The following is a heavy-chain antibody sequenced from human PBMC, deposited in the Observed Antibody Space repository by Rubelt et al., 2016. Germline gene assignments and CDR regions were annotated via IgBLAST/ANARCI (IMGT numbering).Heavy chain of an antibody. CDR1: GYSISSYY. J-gene: IGHJ4*02. Sequence: QVQLQESGPGLVKPSETLSLTCTVSGYSISSYYWTWIRQPPGKGLEWIGYIYYSGSTRYNPSLKSRVTISIDTSNNPFSLKLSAVTAADTAMYYCARFGAAAGTDYWGQGALVTVSS. V-gene: IGHV4-59*01. CDR2: IYYSGST. CDR3: ARFGAAAGTDY. D-gene: IGHD6-13*01.